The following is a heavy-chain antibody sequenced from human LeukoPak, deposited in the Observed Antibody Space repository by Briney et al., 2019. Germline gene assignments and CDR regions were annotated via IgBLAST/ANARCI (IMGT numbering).Heavy chain of an antibody. Sequence: PGGSLRLSCAASGFTVSSNYMSWVRQAPGKGLEWVSVIYSGGSTYYADSVKGRFTISRDNSKNTLYLQMNSLRAEDTAVYYCARDLYYCGSEEAEGAFDIWGQGTMVTVSS. V-gene: IGHV3-53*01. CDR2: IYSGGST. J-gene: IGHJ3*02. D-gene: IGHD3-10*01. CDR3: ARDLYYCGSEEAEGAFDI. CDR1: GFTVSSNY.